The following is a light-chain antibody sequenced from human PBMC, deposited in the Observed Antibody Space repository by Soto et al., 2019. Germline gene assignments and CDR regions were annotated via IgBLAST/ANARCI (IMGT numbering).Light chain of an antibody. CDR1: ECVSNI. V-gene: IGKV3-11*01. CDR3: QQRSNWPLT. Sequence: EIVLTQSPVTLSLSPGARATLSCRASECVSNICAWYQQTHDEPTRLVIYDSSTRATGITSRFGASGSGTDFTVVNCCLEAEDCEVDYCQQRSNWPLTLGGGTKVDIK. CDR2: DSS. J-gene: IGKJ4*01.